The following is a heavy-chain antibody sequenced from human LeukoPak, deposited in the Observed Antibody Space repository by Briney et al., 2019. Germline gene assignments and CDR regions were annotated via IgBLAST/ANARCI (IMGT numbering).Heavy chain of an antibody. CDR3: AKTGMLRRVGYLDV. D-gene: IGHD1-1*01. CDR2: IAYDGNNT. CDR1: GFIFSDYG. V-gene: IGHV3-30*18. Sequence: GGSLRLSCVASGFIFSDYGIQWVRQAPGKGLEWVAVIAYDGNNTYYGDSVRGRFTISRDNSKKMVFLEMNSLRVEDTAVYYCAKTGMLRRVGYLDVWGKGTAVIVSS. J-gene: IGHJ6*04.